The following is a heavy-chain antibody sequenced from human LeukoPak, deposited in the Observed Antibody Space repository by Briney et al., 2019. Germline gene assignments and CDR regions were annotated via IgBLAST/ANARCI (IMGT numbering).Heavy chain of an antibody. J-gene: IGHJ4*02. D-gene: IGHD3-10*01. CDR2: IYYSGST. CDR3: ARHSGSFYGSGSYYFDY. V-gene: IGHV4-59*08. CDR1: GGSISSYY. Sequence: KPSETLSLTCTVSGGSISSYYWSWIRQPPGKGLEWIGYIYYSGSTNYNPSLKSRVTISVDTSKNQFSLKLSSVTAADTAVYYCARHSGSFYGSGSYYFDYWGQGTLVTVSS.